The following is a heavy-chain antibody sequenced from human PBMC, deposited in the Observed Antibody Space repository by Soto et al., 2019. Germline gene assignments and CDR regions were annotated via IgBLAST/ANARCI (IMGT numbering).Heavy chain of an antibody. CDR2: ISGRGGST. CDR3: AKELEMGYYGSLSYYNWFDP. J-gene: IGHJ5*02. Sequence: PGGSLRLSCAASGFTFSSYALSWVRQAPGKGLEWVSAISGRGGSTYYADSVKGRFTISRDNSKNTLYLQINSLRAEDTAVYYCAKELEMGYYGSLSYYNWFDPGGQGTLVTVSS. CDR1: GFTFSSYA. V-gene: IGHV3-23*01. D-gene: IGHD3-10*01.